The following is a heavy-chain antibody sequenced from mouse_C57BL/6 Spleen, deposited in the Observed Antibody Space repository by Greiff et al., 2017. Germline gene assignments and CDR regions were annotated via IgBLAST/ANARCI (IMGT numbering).Heavy chain of an antibody. CDR2: IYPNSGGT. CDR3: AKGFDYYGSSHGFDY. D-gene: IGHD1-1*01. CDR1: GYTFTSYW. Sequence: QVQLQQPGAELVKPGASVKLSCKASGYTFTSYWMHWVKQRPGRGLEWIGGIYPNSGGTKYNEKFKSKATLTVDKPSSTAYMQLSSLTSEDSAVYYCAKGFDYYGSSHGFDYWGQGTTLTVSS. V-gene: IGHV1-72*01. J-gene: IGHJ2*01.